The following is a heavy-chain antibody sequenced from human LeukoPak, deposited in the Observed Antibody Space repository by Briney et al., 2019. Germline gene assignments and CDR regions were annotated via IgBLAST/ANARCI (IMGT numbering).Heavy chain of an antibody. CDR1: GFTFSSYA. V-gene: IGHV3-30*01. Sequence: GGSLRLSCAASGFTFSSYAMHWVRQAPGKGLEWVAVISYDGSNKYYADSVKGRFTISRDNSKNTLYLQMNSLRAEDTAVYYCAAAGTGWFDPCGQGTLVTVSS. J-gene: IGHJ5*02. CDR3: AAAGTGWFDP. D-gene: IGHD6-19*01. CDR2: ISYDGSNK.